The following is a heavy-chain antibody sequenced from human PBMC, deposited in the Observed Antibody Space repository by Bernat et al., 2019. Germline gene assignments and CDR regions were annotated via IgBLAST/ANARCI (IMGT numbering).Heavy chain of an antibody. CDR1: GGSFSGYY. D-gene: IGHD4-11*01. Sequence: QVQLQQWGAGLLKPSETLSLTCAVYGGSFSGYYWSWIRQPPGKGLEWIGEINHSGSTNYNPSLKSRVTISVDTSKDQFSLKLSSVIAADTAVYYCARGHDYYFDLWGRGTLVTVSS. V-gene: IGHV4-34*01. CDR3: ARGHDYYFDL. J-gene: IGHJ2*01. CDR2: INHSGST.